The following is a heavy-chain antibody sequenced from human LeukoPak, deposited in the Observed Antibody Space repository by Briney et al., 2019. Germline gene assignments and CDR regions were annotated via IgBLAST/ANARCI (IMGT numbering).Heavy chain of an antibody. CDR2: IYSGGST. CDR1: GFTVSSND. J-gene: IGHJ6*02. V-gene: IGHV3-66*01. CDR3: ARERSGIPPIDYYYYGMDV. Sequence: GGSLRLSCAASGFTVSSNDMSWVRQAPGKGLEWVSVIYSGGSTYYADSVKGRFTISRDNSKNTLYLQMNSLRAEDTAVYYCARERSGIPPIDYYYYGMDVWGQGTTVTVSS.